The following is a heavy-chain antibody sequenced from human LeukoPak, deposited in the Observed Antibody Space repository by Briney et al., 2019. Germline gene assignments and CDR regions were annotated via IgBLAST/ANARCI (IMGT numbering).Heavy chain of an antibody. CDR3: ARGRGIAVAGAIDY. J-gene: IGHJ4*02. D-gene: IGHD6-19*01. V-gene: IGHV4-34*01. Sequence: PSETLSLTRAVYGGSFSGYYWSWFRQPPGKWLEWIGEINHSGSANYNPSLKSRVPISVDTSKNQFSLKLSSVTAADTAVYYCARGRGIAVAGAIDYWGQGTLVTVSS. CDR1: GGSFSGYY. CDR2: INHSGSA.